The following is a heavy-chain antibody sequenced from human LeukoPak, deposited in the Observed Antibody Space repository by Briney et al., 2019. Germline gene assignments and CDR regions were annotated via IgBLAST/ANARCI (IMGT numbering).Heavy chain of an antibody. CDR2: MSPDSGDT. Sequence: ASVKVSCRASGYTFTTHDINWVRQATGQGLEWLGWMSPDSGDTGYAQKFQGRVTMTSDSSISTAFMELSSLRSEDTAIYYCVRTPPNWGFDYWGQGTLVTVSS. CDR3: VRTPPNWGFDY. V-gene: IGHV1-8*01. J-gene: IGHJ4*02. CDR1: GYTFTTHD. D-gene: IGHD3-16*01.